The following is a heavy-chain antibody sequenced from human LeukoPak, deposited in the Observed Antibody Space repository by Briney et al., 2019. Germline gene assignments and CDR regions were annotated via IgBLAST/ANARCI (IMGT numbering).Heavy chain of an antibody. Sequence: GGSLRLSCAPSGFTFSTYWMIWVRQAPATGLEWVASIKQDGSEKSYVDSVNGRFTISRDNAKNSLYLQMNSLRAEDTAVYYCARGGFQLLWDWGQGTLVTVSS. CDR1: GFTFSTYW. J-gene: IGHJ4*02. CDR3: ARGGFQLLWD. V-gene: IGHV3-7*04. CDR2: IKQDGSEK. D-gene: IGHD2-2*01.